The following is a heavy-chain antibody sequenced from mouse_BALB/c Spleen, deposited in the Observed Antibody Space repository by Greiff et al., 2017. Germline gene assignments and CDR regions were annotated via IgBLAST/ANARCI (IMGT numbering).Heavy chain of an antibody. J-gene: IGHJ1*01. D-gene: IGHD1-1*01. CDR3: VRGVGGHYYGSSPYWYFDV. CDR2: IWTGGGT. Sequence: QVQLKESGPGLVAPSQSLSITCTVSGFSLTSYDISWIRQPPGKGLEWLGVIWTGGGTNYNSAFMSRLSISKDNSKSQVFLKMNSLQTDDTAIYYCVRGVGGHYYGSSPYWYFDVWGAGTTATVSS. V-gene: IGHV2-9-2*01. CDR1: GFSLTSYD.